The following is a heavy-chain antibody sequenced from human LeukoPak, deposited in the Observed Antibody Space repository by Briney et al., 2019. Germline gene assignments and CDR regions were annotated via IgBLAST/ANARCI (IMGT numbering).Heavy chain of an antibody. J-gene: IGHJ4*02. Sequence: ASVKVSCKVSGYSLSEVSIHWVRQAPGKRPEWLGGFDPEDERMIYAQDFRGRVTMTDNTSTDTSYMELRSLTSEDTAVYYCAKATYYCDSVGFYYFEHWGQGTLVTVSS. V-gene: IGHV1-24*01. CDR2: FDPEDERM. D-gene: IGHD3-22*01. CDR3: AKATYYCDSVGFYYFEH. CDR1: GYSLSEVS.